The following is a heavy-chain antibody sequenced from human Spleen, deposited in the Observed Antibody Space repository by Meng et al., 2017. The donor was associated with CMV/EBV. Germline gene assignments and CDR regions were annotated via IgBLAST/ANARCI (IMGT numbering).Heavy chain of an antibody. D-gene: IGHD1-1*01. CDR1: GGSISSSSYY. CDR2: IYYSGST. J-gene: IGHJ4*02. V-gene: IGHV4-39*07. CDR3: ARGSNWKPIDY. Sequence: SETLSLTCTVSGGSISSSSYYWGWIRQPPGKGLERIGSIYYSGSTYYNPSLKSRVTISVDTSKNQFSLKLSSVTAADTAVYYCARGSNWKPIDYWGQGTLVTVSS.